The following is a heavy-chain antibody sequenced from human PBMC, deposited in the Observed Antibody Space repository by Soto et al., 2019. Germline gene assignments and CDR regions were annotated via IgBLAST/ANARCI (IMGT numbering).Heavy chain of an antibody. CDR2: IYYSGST. J-gene: IGHJ4*02. CDR1: GGSISSGGYY. Sequence: QVQLQESGPGLVKPSQTLSLTCTVSGGSISSGGYYWSWIRQHPGKGLEWIGYIYYSGSTHYNPSLKSRVTISVDTSKNQFSLKLTSVTAADTAVYYCARADYSGNQVFDYWGQGTLVTVSS. V-gene: IGHV4-31*03. CDR3: ARADYSGNQVFDY. D-gene: IGHD4-4*01.